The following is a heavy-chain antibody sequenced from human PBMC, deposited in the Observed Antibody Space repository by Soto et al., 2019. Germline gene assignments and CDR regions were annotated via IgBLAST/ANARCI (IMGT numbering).Heavy chain of an antibody. CDR2: FSGRSGDE. CDR1: GFSNSNHA. Sequence: GGTMRFSFVASGFSNSNHALTRVRLAPGKGMEWVSSFSGRSGDEDDAAYVKGRFTISGYSSKDTVILQMNNLRADDTALYYCAGDSSAWPNYFDSWGQGIQVAVSS. CDR3: AGDSSAWPNYFDS. V-gene: IGHV3-23*01. D-gene: IGHD6-13*01. J-gene: IGHJ4*02.